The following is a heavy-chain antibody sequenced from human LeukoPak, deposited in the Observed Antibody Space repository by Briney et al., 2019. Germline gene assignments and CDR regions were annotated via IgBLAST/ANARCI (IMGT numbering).Heavy chain of an antibody. J-gene: IGHJ6*03. Sequence: GEALKISCKGSGYSFTSYWIGRVRQMPGKGLEWMGIIYPGDSDTRYSPSFQGQVPISADKSISTGYLQWSSLKPSNTAMYHCARQDEYYYIDVWGKGTTVTVSS. CDR3: ARQDEYYYIDV. CDR2: IYPGDSDT. CDR1: GYSFTSYW. V-gene: IGHV5-51*01.